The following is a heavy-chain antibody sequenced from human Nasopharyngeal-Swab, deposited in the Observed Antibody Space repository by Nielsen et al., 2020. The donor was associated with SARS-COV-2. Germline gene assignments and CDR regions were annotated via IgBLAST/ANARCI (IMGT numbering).Heavy chain of an antibody. CDR2: IKQDGSEK. CDR3: ARDVSSYNNWFDP. J-gene: IGHJ5*02. Sequence: GESLKISCAASGFTFSSYWMNWVRQAPGKGLEWVANIKQDGSEKYYVDSVKGRFTISRDNAKNSLYLQMNSLGDEDTAVYYCARDVSSYNNWFDPWGQGTLVTVSS. V-gene: IGHV3-7*01. D-gene: IGHD3-16*02. CDR1: GFTFSSYW.